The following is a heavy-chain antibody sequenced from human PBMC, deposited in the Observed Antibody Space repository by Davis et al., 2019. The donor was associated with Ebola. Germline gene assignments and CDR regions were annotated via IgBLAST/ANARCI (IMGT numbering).Heavy chain of an antibody. CDR2: ITGSGGSR. Sequence: GGSLRLSCAASGFTFSNYAMSWVRQAPGKGLEWVSSITGSGGSRYHADSVKGRFTISRDNSKNTLYLQINSLRAEDTAVYYCAKDSIVLMVYAPYFDYWGQGTLVTVSS. J-gene: IGHJ4*02. D-gene: IGHD2-8*01. V-gene: IGHV3-23*01. CDR1: GFTFSNYA. CDR3: AKDSIVLMVYAPYFDY.